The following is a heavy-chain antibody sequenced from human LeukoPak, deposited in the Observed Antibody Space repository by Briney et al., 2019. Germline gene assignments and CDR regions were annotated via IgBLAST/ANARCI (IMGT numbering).Heavy chain of an antibody. D-gene: IGHD3-16*02. CDR3: ARSPLDWGSYRSFDY. CDR2: FYYSGST. V-gene: IGHV4-59*01. J-gene: IGHJ4*02. Sequence: PSETLSLTCTVSGGSISSYYWSWIRQPPGKGLEWNGYFYYSGSTNHNPSLKSRVTISVDTSKNQFSLKLSSVTAADTAVYYCARSPLDWGSYRSFDYWGQGTLVTVSS. CDR1: GGSISSYY.